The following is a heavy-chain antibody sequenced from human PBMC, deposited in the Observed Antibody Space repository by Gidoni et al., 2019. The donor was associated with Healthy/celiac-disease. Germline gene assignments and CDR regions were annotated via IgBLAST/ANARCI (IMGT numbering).Heavy chain of an antibody. J-gene: IGHJ4*02. CDR2: ISGSGGST. CDR3: AKGGYCSGGSCYSLDY. Sequence: EVQLLESGGGLVLPGGSLRLPCPASGFPISSYAMSWVRQAPVKGLEWVSAISGSGGSTYYADAVKGRFTISRDNSKNTLYLQMNSLRAEDTAVYYCAKGGYCSGGSCYSLDYWGQGTLVTVSS. V-gene: IGHV3-23*01. D-gene: IGHD2-15*01. CDR1: GFPISSYA.